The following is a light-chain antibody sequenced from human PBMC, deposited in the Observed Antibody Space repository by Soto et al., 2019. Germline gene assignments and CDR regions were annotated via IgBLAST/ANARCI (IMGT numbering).Light chain of an antibody. CDR2: GAS. CDR3: QQYNNWPQS. CDR1: QSVSGN. Sequence: IVMTQSPATLSVSPGERAPLSCRASQSVSGNLAWYQQKPGQAPRLLIYGASTRATGIPARFSGSGSGTEFTLTISSLQSEDFAVYYCQQYNNWPQSFGHGTKVDIK. V-gene: IGKV3-15*01. J-gene: IGKJ1*01.